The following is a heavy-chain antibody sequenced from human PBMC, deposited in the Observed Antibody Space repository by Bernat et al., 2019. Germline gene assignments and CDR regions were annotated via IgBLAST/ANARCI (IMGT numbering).Heavy chain of an antibody. CDR2: IKQDGSEK. CDR1: GFIFSSFW. J-gene: IGHJ4*02. Sequence: EVQLVESGGGLVQPGGSLRISCAASGFIFSSFWMSWVRQAPGKGLEWVANIKQDGSEKYYVDSLKGRFTISRDNAENALYLQMNSLRAEDTAVYYWARGKMGDYWGQGTLVTVSS. CDR3: ARGKMGDY. V-gene: IGHV3-7*01. D-gene: IGHD5-24*01.